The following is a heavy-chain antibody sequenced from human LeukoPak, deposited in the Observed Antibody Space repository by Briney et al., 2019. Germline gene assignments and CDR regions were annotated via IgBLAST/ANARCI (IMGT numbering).Heavy chain of an antibody. V-gene: IGHV3-23*01. D-gene: IGHD5-12*01. Sequence: PGGSLRLSCAASGFTFSKYWMHWVRQTPGKGLEWVSAITDAVGSTHYADSVKGRFTISSDNSKNTVYLQMNSLRPEDMAVYYCAKEIFSGLLYIDYWGQGTLVTVSS. CDR3: AKEIFSGLLYIDY. CDR2: ITDAVGST. CDR1: GFTFSKYW. J-gene: IGHJ4*02.